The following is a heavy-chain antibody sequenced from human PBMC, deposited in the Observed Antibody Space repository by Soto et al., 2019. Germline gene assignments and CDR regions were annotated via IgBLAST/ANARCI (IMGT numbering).Heavy chain of an antibody. D-gene: IGHD5-18*01. CDR2: VSASGDT. CDR3: ARSLIQLWKDSYYFDY. Sequence: PSETLSLTCSVSGGSVNSGSYYWSWIRQPPGKGLEWVGYVSASGDTKYNPSLKSRVSISADTSKNQFVLRLTSVTAADTAVYYCARSLIQLWKDSYYFDYWGQGTLVTVSS. J-gene: IGHJ4*02. CDR1: GGSVNSGSYY. V-gene: IGHV4-61*01.